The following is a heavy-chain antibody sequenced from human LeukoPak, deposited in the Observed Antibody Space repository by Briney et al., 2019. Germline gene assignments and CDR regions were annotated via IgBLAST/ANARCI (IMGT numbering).Heavy chain of an antibody. D-gene: IGHD3-3*01. Sequence: SETLSLTCTVSGGSISSYYWSWIRQPPGKGLEWIGYIYYSGGTNYNPSLKSRVTISVDTSKNQFSLKLSSVTAADTAVYYCARADTMDWFDPWGQGTLVTVSS. CDR2: IYYSGGT. CDR1: GGSISSYY. J-gene: IGHJ5*02. CDR3: ARADTMDWFDP. V-gene: IGHV4-59*01.